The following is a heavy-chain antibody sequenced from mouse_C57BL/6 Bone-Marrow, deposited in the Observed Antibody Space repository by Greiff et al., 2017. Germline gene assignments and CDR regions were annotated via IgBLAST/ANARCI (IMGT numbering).Heavy chain of an antibody. CDR3: ADSYYAMDY. J-gene: IGHJ4*01. CDR2: IDPSDSYT. CDR1: GYTFTSYW. Sequence: VQLQQPGAELVMPGASVKLSCKASGYTFTSYWMHWVKQRPGQGLEWIGEIDPSDSYTNYNQKFKGKSTLTAAKSSSTAYMQLSSLTSEDTAVYYCADSYYAMDYWGQGTSVTVSS. V-gene: IGHV1-69*01.